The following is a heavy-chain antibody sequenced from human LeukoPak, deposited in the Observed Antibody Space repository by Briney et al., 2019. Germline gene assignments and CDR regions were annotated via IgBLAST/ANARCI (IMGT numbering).Heavy chain of an antibody. CDR2: INYSGST. CDR1: GGSVSSTTYY. J-gene: IGHJ4*02. CDR3: ARYVVYGSGKYYFDY. Sequence: SETLSLTCTVSGGSVSSTTYYWSWIRQPRGKGLEWIASINYSGSTYYNPSLKRRVTISVDTSENQFSLKLSSVTAADTAVYYCARYVVYGSGKYYFDYWGQGTLVTVSS. V-gene: IGHV4-39*01. D-gene: IGHD3-10*01.